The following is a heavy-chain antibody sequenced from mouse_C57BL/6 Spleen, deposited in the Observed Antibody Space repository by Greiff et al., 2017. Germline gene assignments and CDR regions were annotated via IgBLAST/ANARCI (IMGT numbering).Heavy chain of an antibody. CDR3: TRSSLRGDY. V-gene: IGHV1-15*01. Sequence: SGAELVRPGASVTLSCKASGYTFTDYEMHWVKQTPVHGLEWIGAIDPETGGTAYNQKFKGKAILTADKSSSTAYMELRSLTSEDSAVYYCTRSSLRGDYWGQGTTLTVSS. CDR1: GYTFTDYE. CDR2: IDPETGGT. J-gene: IGHJ2*01.